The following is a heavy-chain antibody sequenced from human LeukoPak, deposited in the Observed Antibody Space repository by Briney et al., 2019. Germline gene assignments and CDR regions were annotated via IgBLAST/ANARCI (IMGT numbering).Heavy chain of an antibody. Sequence: ASVKVSCKVSGSSLIEVAMHWVRQAPGKGLEWVGSFDPEDGEDGETHYAQKFQGRVTMTEDASTDTAYMELTSLSSEDTALYYCAVTDRCAGRLFDYWGQGTLVTVSS. D-gene: IGHD2-21*02. CDR3: AVTDRCAGRLFDY. V-gene: IGHV1-24*01. CDR1: GSSLIEVA. J-gene: IGHJ4*02. CDR2: FDPEDGEDGET.